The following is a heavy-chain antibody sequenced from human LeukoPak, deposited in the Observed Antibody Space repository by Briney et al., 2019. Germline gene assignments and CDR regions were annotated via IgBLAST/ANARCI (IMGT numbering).Heavy chain of an antibody. CDR2: ISWNSGSI. J-gene: IGHJ4*02. V-gene: IGHV3-9*01. CDR1: GFTFDDYA. Sequence: AGRSLRLSCAASGFTFDDYAMHWVRHAPGKGLEWVSGISWNSGSIGYADSVKGRFTISRDNAKNSLYLQMNSLRAEDTALYYCAKARGIAAYYFDYWGQGTLVTVSS. D-gene: IGHD6-13*01. CDR3: AKARGIAAYYFDY.